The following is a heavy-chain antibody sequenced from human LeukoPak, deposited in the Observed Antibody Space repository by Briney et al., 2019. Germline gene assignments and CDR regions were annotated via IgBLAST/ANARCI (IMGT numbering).Heavy chain of an antibody. V-gene: IGHV3-33*01. CDR2: IWYDGTKK. CDR3: ARDSYCSGGSCYSGWFDP. J-gene: IGHJ5*02. CDR1: RFTFSSFG. Sequence: GGSLRLSCAASRFTFSSFGMHWVRQAPGKGLEWVAVIWYDGTKKYYADSVKGRFTISRDNSKNTLYLQMNSLRAEDTAVYYCARDSYCSGGSCYSGWFDPWGQGTLVTVSS. D-gene: IGHD2-15*01.